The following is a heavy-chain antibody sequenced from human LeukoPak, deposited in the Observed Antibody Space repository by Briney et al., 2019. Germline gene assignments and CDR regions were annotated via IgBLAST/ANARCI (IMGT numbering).Heavy chain of an antibody. D-gene: IGHD3-22*01. Sequence: SETLSLTCTVSGSSISSYYWSWIRQPPGKGLEWIGYIYYSGSTNYNPSLRSRVTISVDTSKNQFSLKLSSVTAADTAVYYCARLTYYYHSSVPRPYHFDYWGQGTLVTVSS. CDR3: ARLTYYYHSSVPRPYHFDY. CDR1: GSSISSYY. V-gene: IGHV4-59*01. CDR2: IYYSGST. J-gene: IGHJ4*02.